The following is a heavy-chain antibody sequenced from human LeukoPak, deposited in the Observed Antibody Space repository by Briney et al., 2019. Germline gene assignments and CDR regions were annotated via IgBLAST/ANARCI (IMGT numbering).Heavy chain of an antibody. CDR2: INAGNGNT. Sequence: GASVKVSCKASGYTFTSYAMHWVRQAPGQRLEWMGWINAGNGNTKYSQKFQDRVTITRDTSASTAYMELSSLRSEDTAVYYCARSEDYYGSGSYQFDYWGQGTLVTVSS. CDR1: GYTFTSYA. J-gene: IGHJ4*02. V-gene: IGHV1-3*01. D-gene: IGHD3-10*01. CDR3: ARSEDYYGSGSYQFDY.